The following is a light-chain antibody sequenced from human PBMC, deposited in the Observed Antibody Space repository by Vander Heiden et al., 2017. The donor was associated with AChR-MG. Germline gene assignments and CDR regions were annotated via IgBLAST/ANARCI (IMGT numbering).Light chain of an antibody. CDR1: SLRSYY. J-gene: IGLJ1*01. Sequence: SSELTQDPAVSVALGQTVRITCQGDSLRSYYASWYQQKPGQAPVLVIYGKNNRPSGIPDRFSGSSSGNTASLTITGAQAEDEADYYCQSRDSSGNHYVFGTGTKVTVL. V-gene: IGLV3-19*01. CDR3: QSRDSSGNHYV. CDR2: GKN.